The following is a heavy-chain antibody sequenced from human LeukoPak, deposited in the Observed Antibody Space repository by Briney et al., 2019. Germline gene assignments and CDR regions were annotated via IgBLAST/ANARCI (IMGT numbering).Heavy chain of an antibody. Sequence: ASVKVSCKASGYTFTSYAMNWVRQAPGQGLEWMGWINTNTGNPTYAQGFTGRFVFSLDTSVSTAYLQISSLKAEDTAVYYCARVRGSSSWWGSNWFDPWGQGTLVTVSS. D-gene: IGHD6-13*01. J-gene: IGHJ5*02. CDR1: GYTFTSYA. V-gene: IGHV7-4-1*02. CDR2: INTNTGNP. CDR3: ARVRGSSSWWGSNWFDP.